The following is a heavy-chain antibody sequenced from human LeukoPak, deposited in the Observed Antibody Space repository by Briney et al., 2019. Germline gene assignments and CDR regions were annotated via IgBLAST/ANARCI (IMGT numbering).Heavy chain of an antibody. CDR1: GGSISSYY. J-gene: IGHJ4*02. Sequence: TSETLSLTCTVSGGSISSYYWSWIRQPAGKGLEWIGRIYTSGSTNYNPSLKSRVTMSVDTSKNQFSLKLSSVTAADTAVYYCARINMVRGVTSSFDYWGQGNLVTVSS. CDR3: ARINMVRGVTSSFDY. V-gene: IGHV4-4*07. D-gene: IGHD3-10*01. CDR2: IYTSGST.